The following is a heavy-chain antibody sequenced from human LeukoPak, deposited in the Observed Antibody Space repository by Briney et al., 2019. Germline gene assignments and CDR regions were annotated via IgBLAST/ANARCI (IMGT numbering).Heavy chain of an antibody. D-gene: IGHD3-10*01. Sequence: GGSLGLSCAASGFTFSSYAMHWVRQAPGKGLEWVAVISYDGSNKYYADSVKGRFTISRDNSKNTLYLQMNSLRAEDTAAYYCARDRVSYFDYWGQGTLVTVSS. CDR3: ARDRVSYFDY. CDR2: ISYDGSNK. CDR1: GFTFSSYA. J-gene: IGHJ4*02. V-gene: IGHV3-30-3*01.